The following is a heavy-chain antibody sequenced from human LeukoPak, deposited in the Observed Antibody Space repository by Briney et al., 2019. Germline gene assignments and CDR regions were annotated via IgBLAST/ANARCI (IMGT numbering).Heavy chain of an antibody. D-gene: IGHD2-2*01. CDR2: IYTSGST. J-gene: IGHJ6*03. CDR1: GGSISSYY. CDR3: ARRVPAATYYYYYYMDV. Sequence: PSETLSLTCTVSGGSISSYYWSWIRQPPGKGLEGIGYIYTSGSTNYNPSLKSRVTISVDTSKNQFSLKLSSVTAADTAVYYCARRVPAATYYYYYYMDVWGKGTTVTVSS. V-gene: IGHV4-4*09.